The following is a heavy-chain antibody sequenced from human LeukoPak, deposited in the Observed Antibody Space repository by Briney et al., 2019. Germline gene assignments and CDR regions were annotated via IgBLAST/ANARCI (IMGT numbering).Heavy chain of an antibody. CDR2: ISYSGNT. V-gene: IGHV4-39*01. CDR3: ARHCCSGPAKRVFDI. J-gene: IGHJ3*02. CDR1: GGSIISSDYH. D-gene: IGHD2-15*01. Sequence: SETLSLTCTVSGGSIISSDYHWGWVRQPPGKGLEWIGTISYSGNTDYNPSLRSRVSISVDTSNNQFSLRLGSVTAADTAVYHCARHCCSGPAKRVFDIWGQGTMVTVSS.